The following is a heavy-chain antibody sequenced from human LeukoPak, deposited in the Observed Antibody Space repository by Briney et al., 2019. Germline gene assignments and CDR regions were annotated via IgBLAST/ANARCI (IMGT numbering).Heavy chain of an antibody. CDR2: IKQDGSEK. V-gene: IGHV3-7*03. CDR3: AKGSSVVVAADDY. CDR1: GFTFSSYW. D-gene: IGHD2-21*01. J-gene: IGHJ4*02. Sequence: GGSLRLSCAASGFTFSSYWMSWVRQAPGKGLEWVANIKQDGSEKYYVDSVKGRFTISRDNAKNSLYLQMNSLRAEDTAVYYCAKGSSVVVAADDYWGQGTLVTVSS.